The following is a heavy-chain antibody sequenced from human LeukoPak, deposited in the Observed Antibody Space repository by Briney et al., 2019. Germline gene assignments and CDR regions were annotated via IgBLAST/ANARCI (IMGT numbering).Heavy chain of an antibody. V-gene: IGHV4-61*02. D-gene: IGHD4-17*01. CDR3: ATLYGDYVSGWFDP. J-gene: IGHJ5*02. CDR1: GGSISSGSYY. CDR2: IYTSGST. Sequence: SQTLSLTCTVSGGSISSGSYYWSWIRQPAGKGLEWIGRIYTSGSTNYNPSLKSRVTISVDTSKNQFSLKLSSVTAADTAVYYCATLYGDYVSGWFDPWGQGTLVTVSS.